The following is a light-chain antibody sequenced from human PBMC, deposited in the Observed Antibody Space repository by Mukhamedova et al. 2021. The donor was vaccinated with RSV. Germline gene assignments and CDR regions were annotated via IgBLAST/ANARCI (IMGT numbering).Light chain of an antibody. J-gene: IGKJ1*01. CDR2: EAV. CDR3: QQGATTQLT. V-gene: IGKV1-39*01. Sequence: WYQRRVHGRAPKVLIFEAVNLQGGVPSRFSGCVSGTDFTLTIGALQPEDSATYYCQQGATTQLTFGQGTKVEIK.